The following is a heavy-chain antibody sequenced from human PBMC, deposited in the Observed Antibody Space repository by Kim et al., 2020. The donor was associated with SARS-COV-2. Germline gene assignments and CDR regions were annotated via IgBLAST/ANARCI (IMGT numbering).Heavy chain of an antibody. CDR1: GGSISSSSYY. V-gene: IGHV4-39*01. CDR3: ARHELYSSSFYYYYGMDV. J-gene: IGHJ6*02. CDR2: IYYSGST. D-gene: IGHD6-6*01. Sequence: SETLSLTCTVSGGSISSSSYYWGWIRQPPGKGLEWIGSIYYSGSTYYNPSLKSRVTISVDTSKNQFSLKLSSVTAADTAVYYCARHELYSSSFYYYYGMDVWGQGTTVTVSS.